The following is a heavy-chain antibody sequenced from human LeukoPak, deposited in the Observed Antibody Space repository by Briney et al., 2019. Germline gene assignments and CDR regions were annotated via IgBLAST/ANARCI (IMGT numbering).Heavy chain of an antibody. CDR1: GFTFSSYA. CDR2: ISYDGSNK. V-gene: IGHV3-30-3*01. CDR3: AREDSSSFDY. Sequence: RPGGSLRLSCAASGFTFSSYAMHWVRQAPGKGLEWVAVISYDGSNKYYADSVKGRFTISRDNSKNTLYLQMNSLRAEDTAVYYCAREDSSSFDYWGQGTLVTVSS. J-gene: IGHJ4*02. D-gene: IGHD6-6*01.